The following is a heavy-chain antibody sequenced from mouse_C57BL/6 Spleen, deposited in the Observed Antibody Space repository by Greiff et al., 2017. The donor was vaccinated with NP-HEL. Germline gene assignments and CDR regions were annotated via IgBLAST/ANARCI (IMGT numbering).Heavy chain of an antibody. D-gene: IGHD3-1*01. CDR2: IDPSDSYT. V-gene: IGHV1-69*01. CDR1: GYTFTSYW. J-gene: IGHJ4*01. Sequence: VKLQQPGAELVMPGASVKLSCKASGYTFTSYWMHWVKQRPGQGLEWIGEIDPSDSYTNYNQKFKGKSTLTVDKSSSTAYMQLSSLTSEDSAVYYCARRGVSGAMDYWGQGTSVTVSS. CDR3: ARRGVSGAMDY.